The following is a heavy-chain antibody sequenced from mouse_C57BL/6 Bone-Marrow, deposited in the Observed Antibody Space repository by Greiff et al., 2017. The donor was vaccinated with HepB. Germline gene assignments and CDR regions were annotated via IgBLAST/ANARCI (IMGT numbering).Heavy chain of an antibody. V-gene: IGHV3-1*01. D-gene: IGHD2-3*01. CDR1: GYSITSGYD. CDR3: ARDRGYDGYYVFAY. Sequence: EVQLQESGPGMVKPSQSLSLTCTVTGYSITSGYDWHWIRHFPGNKLEWMGYISYSGSTNYNPSLKSRISITHDTSKNHFFLKLNSVTTEDTATYYCARDRGYDGYYVFAYWGQGTLVTVSA. J-gene: IGHJ3*01. CDR2: ISYSGST.